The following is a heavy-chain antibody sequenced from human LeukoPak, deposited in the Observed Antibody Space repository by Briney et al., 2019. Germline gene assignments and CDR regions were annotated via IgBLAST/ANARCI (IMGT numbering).Heavy chain of an antibody. CDR3: ASLYFDWPSGAFDI. CDR2: IIPIFGTA. J-gene: IGHJ3*02. Sequence: GASVKVSCKASGGTFSSYAISWVRQAPGQGLEWMGRIIPIFGTANYAQKFQGRVTITADKSTSTAYMELSSLRSEYTAVYYCASLYFDWPSGAFDIWGQGTMVTVSS. V-gene: IGHV1-69*06. D-gene: IGHD3-9*01. CDR1: GGTFSSYA.